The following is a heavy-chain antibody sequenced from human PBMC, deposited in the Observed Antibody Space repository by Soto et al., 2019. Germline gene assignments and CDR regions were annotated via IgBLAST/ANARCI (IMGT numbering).Heavy chain of an antibody. J-gene: IGHJ5*02. V-gene: IGHV1-69*12. CDR2: IIPVFGRA. Sequence: VQLVQSGAEMKKPGSSVRVSCKASGGSFSKFAITWVRQAPGRGLEWMGGIIPVFGRANYPQKFQGRVTITADEATNTAFMDLSSLRSEDTAIYYCASGYCISTSCYWFDPWGQGTLVTVSS. CDR3: ASGYCISTSCYWFDP. CDR1: GGSFSKFA. D-gene: IGHD2-2*01.